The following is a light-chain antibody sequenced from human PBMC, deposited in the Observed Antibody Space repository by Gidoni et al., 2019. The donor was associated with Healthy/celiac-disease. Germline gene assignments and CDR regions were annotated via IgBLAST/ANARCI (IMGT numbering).Light chain of an antibody. CDR3: SSYTSSSTHYV. CDR1: SSDVGGYNY. Sequence: QSAPPQPAPVSGSPGQSVTISCTGTSSDVGGYNYVSWYQQHPGKAPKLMIYEVSNRPSGVSNRFSGSKSGNTASLTISGLQAEDEADYYCSSYTSSSTHYVFGTGTKVTVL. V-gene: IGLV2-14*01. J-gene: IGLJ1*01. CDR2: EVS.